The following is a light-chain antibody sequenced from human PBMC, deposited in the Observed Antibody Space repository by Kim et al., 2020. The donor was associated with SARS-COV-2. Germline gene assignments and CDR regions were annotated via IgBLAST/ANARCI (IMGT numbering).Light chain of an antibody. CDR3: CSYAGSYTYV. V-gene: IGLV2-11*01. CDR1: SSDVGDYNY. J-gene: IGLJ1*01. Sequence: GQSVTISCTGTSSDVGDYNYVSWYQQHPGKAPKLMIYDVSRRPAGVPDRFSGSKSGNTASLTISGLQAEDEADYCCCSYAGSYTYVFGTGTKVTVL. CDR2: DVS.